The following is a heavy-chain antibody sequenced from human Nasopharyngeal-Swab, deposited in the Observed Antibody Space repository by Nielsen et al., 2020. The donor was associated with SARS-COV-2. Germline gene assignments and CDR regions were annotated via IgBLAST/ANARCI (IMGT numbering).Heavy chain of an antibody. CDR3: ARDFDKTGD. V-gene: IGHV3-74*01. D-gene: IGHD7-27*01. J-gene: IGHJ4*02. Sequence: GGSLRLSFAVSGFTFSNSWMHWVRQAPGKGLVWVSRINSDGSRTGHADSVKGRFTISRDNAKNTIYLQMNSLRAEDTAVYYCARDFDKTGDWGQGTLVTVSS. CDR1: GFTFSNSW. CDR2: INSDGSRT.